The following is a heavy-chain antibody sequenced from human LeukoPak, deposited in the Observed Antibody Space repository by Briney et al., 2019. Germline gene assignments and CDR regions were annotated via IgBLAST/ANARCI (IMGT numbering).Heavy chain of an antibody. J-gene: IGHJ5*02. CDR2: INHSGST. CDR3: ARRITGPRSRPKRNNWFDP. CDR1: GGSFSGYY. V-gene: IGHV4-34*01. Sequence: SETLSLTCAVYGGSFSGYYWSWIRQPPGKGLEWIGEINHSGSTNYNPSLKSRVTISVDTSKNQFSLKLSSVTAADTAVYYCARRITGPRSRPKRNNWFDPWGQGILVTVSS. D-gene: IGHD1-20*01.